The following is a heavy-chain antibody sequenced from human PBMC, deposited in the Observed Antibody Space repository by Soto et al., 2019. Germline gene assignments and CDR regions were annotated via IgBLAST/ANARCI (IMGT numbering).Heavy chain of an antibody. J-gene: IGHJ4*02. CDR3: ARDGAVAGDSNFDY. D-gene: IGHD6-19*01. CDR2: INAGNGNT. V-gene: IGHV1-3*01. Sequence: ASVKVSCKASGYTFTSYAMHWVRQAPGQRLEWMGWINAGNGNTKYSQKFQGRVTITTDTSASTAYMELSSLRSEDTAVYYRARDGAVAGDSNFDYWGQGTLVTVSS. CDR1: GYTFTSYA.